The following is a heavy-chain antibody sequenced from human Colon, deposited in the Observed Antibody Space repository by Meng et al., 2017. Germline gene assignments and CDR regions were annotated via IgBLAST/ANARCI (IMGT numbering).Heavy chain of an antibody. CDR1: GDSIRSSNW. Sequence: VPLQESGPGLVKASGTLSLTCAVSGDSIRSSNWWSWVRQPPGRGLEWIGEIYHSGSTNYNPSLKNRVTMTVDKSKNEFSLTLSSVTAADTAFYYCARVIYASGNMAHLDYWGQGTLVTVSS. CDR2: IYHSGST. V-gene: IGHV4-4*02. CDR3: ARVIYASGNMAHLDY. D-gene: IGHD3-10*01. J-gene: IGHJ4*02.